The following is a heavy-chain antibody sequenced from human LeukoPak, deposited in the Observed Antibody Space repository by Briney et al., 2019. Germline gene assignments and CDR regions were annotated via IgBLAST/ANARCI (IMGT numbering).Heavy chain of an antibody. CDR3: ARHAADSSGLYNYSGMDV. V-gene: IGHV4-39*01. J-gene: IGHJ6*02. D-gene: IGHD3-22*01. CDR2: IYYSGST. Sequence: SETLSLTCTVSGGSTSTSHFYWGWIRLPPGKGQEWIGSIYYSGSTSYNPSPESRVTISVDTSKNQLSLRLSLVTAADTAVYYCARHAADSSGLYNYSGMDVWGQGTTVTVSS. CDR1: GGSTSTSHFY.